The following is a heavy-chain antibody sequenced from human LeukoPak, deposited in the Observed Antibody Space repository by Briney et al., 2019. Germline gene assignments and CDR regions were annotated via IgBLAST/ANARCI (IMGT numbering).Heavy chain of an antibody. CDR3: AKDRWGAVASFDY. CDR1: GFPFSDYV. V-gene: IGHV3-30*02. J-gene: IGHJ4*02. CDR2: IRYDGNNK. D-gene: IGHD6-19*01. Sequence: GGSLRLSCAASGFPFSDYVMHWVRQAPGKGLEGVAVIRYDGNNKYYADSVKGRFTISRDNSKNMLYLQMNSLGTEDTAVYYCAKDRWGAVASFDYWGQGTLVTVSS.